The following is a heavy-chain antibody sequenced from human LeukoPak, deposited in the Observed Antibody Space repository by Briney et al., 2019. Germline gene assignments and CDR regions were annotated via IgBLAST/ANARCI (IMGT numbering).Heavy chain of an antibody. CDR1: GYTFTGYY. J-gene: IGHJ4*02. CDR3: ARDFMVRGVTTPDY. Sequence: GASVKVSCKASGYTFTGYYMHWVRQAPGQGLEWMGWINPNSGGTNYARKFQGRVSMTRDTSISTAYMEMNILRYDDTAVYYCARDFMVRGVTTPDYWGQGTLVTVSS. V-gene: IGHV1-2*02. D-gene: IGHD3-10*01. CDR2: INPNSGGT.